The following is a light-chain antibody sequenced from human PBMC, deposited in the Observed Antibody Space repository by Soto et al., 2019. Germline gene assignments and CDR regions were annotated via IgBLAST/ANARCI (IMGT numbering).Light chain of an antibody. CDR2: DAS. CDR1: QTIKTY. V-gene: IGKV3-11*01. J-gene: IGKJ5*01. Sequence: EIVLTQSPATLSLSPGERATLSCRASQTIKTYLAWYQQKPGQAPRLLISDASNRATGVPARFSGSGSGTDFTLTINNLEPEDFAVYFCQQRNDWPRITFDQGTRLEIK. CDR3: QQRNDWPRIT.